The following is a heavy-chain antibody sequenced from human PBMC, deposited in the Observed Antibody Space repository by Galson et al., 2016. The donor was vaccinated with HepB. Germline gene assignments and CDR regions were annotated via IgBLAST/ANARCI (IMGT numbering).Heavy chain of an antibody. J-gene: IGHJ3*02. V-gene: IGHV4-39*01. CDR3: ARPDVLRFLEWLSENPGENAFDI. CDR2: FYYRGST. CDR1: GGSIGSNPYY. D-gene: IGHD3-3*01. Sequence: ETLSLTCTVSGGSIGSNPYYWGWIRQPPGKGLEWIGSFYYRGSTYYSPSLRSRVTISADTSKNQFSLKLSSVTAADTAVFYCARPDVLRFLEWLSENPGENAFDIWGQGTMVTVSS.